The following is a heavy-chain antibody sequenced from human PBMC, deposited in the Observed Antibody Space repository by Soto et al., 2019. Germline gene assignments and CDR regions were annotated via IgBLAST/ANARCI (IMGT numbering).Heavy chain of an antibody. D-gene: IGHD2-15*01. Sequence: SETLSLTCTVSGGSISSGDYYWSWIRQPPGKGLEWIGYIYYSGSTYYNPSLKSRVTISVDTSKNQFSLKLSSVTAADTAVYYCARDEDCSGGSCYFDPWGQGTLVTVSS. CDR2: IYYSGST. CDR3: ARDEDCSGGSCYFDP. J-gene: IGHJ5*02. CDR1: GGSISSGDYY. V-gene: IGHV4-30-4*01.